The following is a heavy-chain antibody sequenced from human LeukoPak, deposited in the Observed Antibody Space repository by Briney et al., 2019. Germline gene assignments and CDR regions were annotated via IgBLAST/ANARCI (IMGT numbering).Heavy chain of an antibody. V-gene: IGHV4-39*01. D-gene: IGHD5-18*01. CDR2: IYYSGST. Sequence: SETLSLTCTVSGGSISSSSYYWGWIRQPPGKGLEWIGSIYYSGSTYYNPSLKSLVTISVDTSKNQFSLKLSSVTAADTAVYYCARQSQTNTAVVLIVQFDYWGQGTLVTVSS. CDR1: GGSISSSSYY. J-gene: IGHJ4*02. CDR3: ARQSQTNTAVVLIVQFDY.